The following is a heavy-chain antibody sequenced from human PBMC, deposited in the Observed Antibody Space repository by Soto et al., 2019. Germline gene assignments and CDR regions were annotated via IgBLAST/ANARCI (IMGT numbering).Heavy chain of an antibody. D-gene: IGHD1-20*01. J-gene: IGHJ4*02. CDR2: ISTYNGNT. V-gene: IGHV1-18*01. CDR3: ARSLTGTTAPFDY. Sequence: QVQLVQSGTEVKKPGASVKVSCKPSGYTFTTYGISWLRQAPGQGLDWVGWISTYNGNTNYAQKLQGRVTLTTDTSTGTAYMELRSLRSDDTAVYYCARSLTGTTAPFDYWGQGTLVTVSS. CDR1: GYTFTTYG.